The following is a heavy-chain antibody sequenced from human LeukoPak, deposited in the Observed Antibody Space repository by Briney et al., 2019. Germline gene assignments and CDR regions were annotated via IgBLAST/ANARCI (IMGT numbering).Heavy chain of an antibody. CDR3: ARDLYEVTEPLVDY. D-gene: IGHD2-21*02. V-gene: IGHV3-48*04. Sequence: GGSLTLSCAASGFTFSIYGMNWVRQARGRGREWVSYIHTGSDSIYSADSVKGRFTISRDHAKNSLFLQINSLRVEDTAVYYCARDLYEVTEPLVDYWGQGSLVTVSS. J-gene: IGHJ4*02. CDR2: IHTGSDSI. CDR1: GFTFSIYG.